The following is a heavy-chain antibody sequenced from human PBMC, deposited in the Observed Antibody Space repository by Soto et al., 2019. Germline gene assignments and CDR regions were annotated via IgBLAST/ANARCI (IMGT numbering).Heavy chain of an antibody. CDR1: VYTFTSYA. CDR2: INAGNGNT. CDR3: ARDEGSSGWFFDY. V-gene: IGHV1-3*05. Sequence: QVQLVQSGAEEKKPGASVKVSCKASVYTFTSYAMHWVRQAPGQRLGWMGWINAGNGNTKYSQKFQGRVTITRDTSASTAYIELSSLRSEDTAVYYCARDEGSSGWFFDYWGQGTLVTVSS. J-gene: IGHJ4*02. D-gene: IGHD6-19*01.